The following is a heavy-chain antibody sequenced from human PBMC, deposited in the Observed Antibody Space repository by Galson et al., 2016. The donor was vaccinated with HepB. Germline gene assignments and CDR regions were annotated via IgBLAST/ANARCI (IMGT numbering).Heavy chain of an antibody. D-gene: IGHD2-2*01. CDR2: INWQSGNV. V-gene: IGHV3-9*01. CDR3: ARENRKDSSSWYGGMDV. CDR1: GFRFGDHA. J-gene: IGHJ6*02. Sequence: SLRLSCAASGFRFGDHAMNWVRQVSGKGLEWVAGINWQSGNVAYAGSVAGRLTGSRDNAENSLYLQMNSLRPEDTARYYCARENRKDSSSWYGGMDVWGQGTTVTVS.